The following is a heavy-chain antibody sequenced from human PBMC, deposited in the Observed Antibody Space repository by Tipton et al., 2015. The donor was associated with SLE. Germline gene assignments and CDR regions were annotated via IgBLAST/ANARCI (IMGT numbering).Heavy chain of an antibody. V-gene: IGHV4-39*07. CDR1: GGSISSSSYY. CDR2: IFYSGST. CDR3: ATYAFDI. J-gene: IGHJ3*02. Sequence: TLSLTCTVSGGSISSSSYYWGWIRQPPGKGLEWIGSIFYSGSTYYNSSLKSRVSFSIDTSKHQFSLKLNSVTPEDTALYYCATYAFDIWGQGTMVTVSS.